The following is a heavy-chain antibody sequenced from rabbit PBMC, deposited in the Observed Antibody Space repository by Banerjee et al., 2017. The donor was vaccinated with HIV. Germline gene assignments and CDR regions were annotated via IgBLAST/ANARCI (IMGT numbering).Heavy chain of an antibody. V-gene: IGHV1S45*01. D-gene: IGHD7-1*01. CDR2: INSSSRNV. J-gene: IGHJ4*01. CDR3: ARDLAAVTGWNFGL. CDR1: GFSFSSSYH. Sequence: QEQLVESGGGLVQPEGSLTLTCTASGFSFSSSYHMGWVRQAPGKGLEWIGCINSSSRNVVYASWATGRFTISKTSSTTVTLQMTSLTAADTATYFCARDLAAVTGWNFGLWGPGTLVTVS.